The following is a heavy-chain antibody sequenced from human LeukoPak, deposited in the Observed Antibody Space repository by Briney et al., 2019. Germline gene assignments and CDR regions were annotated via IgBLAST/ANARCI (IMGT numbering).Heavy chain of an antibody. Sequence: PGGSLRLSCAASGFTFSSYAMSWVRQAPGKGLEWVSGISGSGGATYSADSVKGRFTISRDNPKNTLFLQMNSLRAEDTAVYYCAKSPRDSSSWANFDYWGQGALVTVSS. CDR3: AKSPRDSSSWANFDY. D-gene: IGHD6-13*01. V-gene: IGHV3-23*01. CDR1: GFTFSSYA. CDR2: ISGSGGAT. J-gene: IGHJ4*02.